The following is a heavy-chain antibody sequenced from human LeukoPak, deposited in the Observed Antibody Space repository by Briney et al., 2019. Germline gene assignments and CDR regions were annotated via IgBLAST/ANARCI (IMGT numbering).Heavy chain of an antibody. D-gene: IGHD3-9*01. CDR2: ISSSSSYI. CDR3: AKGEGGTYDILTGYPTYYFDY. J-gene: IGHJ4*02. CDR1: GFTFSSYS. V-gene: IGHV3-21*04. Sequence: PGGSLRLSCAASGFTFSSYSMNWVRQAPGKGLEWVSSISSSSSYIYYADSVKGRFTISRDNSKNTLYLQMNSLRAEDTAVYYCAKGEGGTYDILTGYPTYYFDYWGQGTLVTVSS.